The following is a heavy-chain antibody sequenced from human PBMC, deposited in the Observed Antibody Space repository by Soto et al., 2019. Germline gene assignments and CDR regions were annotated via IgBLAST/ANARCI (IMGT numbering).Heavy chain of an antibody. V-gene: IGHV4-59*08. J-gene: IGHJ4*02. CDR3: AAADVVVAALFDY. D-gene: IGHD2-15*01. CDR1: GGSISSYY. Sequence: QVQLQESGPGLVKPSETLSLTCTVSGGSISSYYWSWIRQPPGKGLEWIGYIYYSGSTNYNPSLKRRVTISVDTSKNQFSLKLSSVTAADTAVYYCAAADVVVAALFDYWGQGTLVTVSS. CDR2: IYYSGST.